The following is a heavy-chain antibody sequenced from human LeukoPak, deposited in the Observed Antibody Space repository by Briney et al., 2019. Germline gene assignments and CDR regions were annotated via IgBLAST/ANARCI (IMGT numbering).Heavy chain of an antibody. V-gene: IGHV4-34*01. D-gene: IGHD6-13*01. CDR2: INHSGST. J-gene: IGHJ4*02. CDR1: SGSFSGYY. CDR3: ARAKYSGSWTDY. Sequence: SETLSLTCAVYSGSFSGYYWSWIRQPPGKGLEWIGEINHSGSTKYNPSLKSQVTISVDTSKNQFSLKLSSVTAADTAVYYCARAKYSGSWTDYWGQGTLVTVSS.